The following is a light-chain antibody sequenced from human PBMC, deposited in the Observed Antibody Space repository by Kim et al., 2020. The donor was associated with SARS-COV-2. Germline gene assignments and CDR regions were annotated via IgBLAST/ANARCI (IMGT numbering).Light chain of an antibody. CDR3: QELNTFPLT. Sequence: ASVGDRVTITCRASEYIYTWLAWYQQQPGKAPKLLISGASNLQPGVPPRFSASGSGTDFTLTISRLQPDDFATYYCQELNTFPLTFGGGTKVDIK. J-gene: IGKJ4*01. V-gene: IGKV1-12*01. CDR2: GAS. CDR1: EYIYTW.